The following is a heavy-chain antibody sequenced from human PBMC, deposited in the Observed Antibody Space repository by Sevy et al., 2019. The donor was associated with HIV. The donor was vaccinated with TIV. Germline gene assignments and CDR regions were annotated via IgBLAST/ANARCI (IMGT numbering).Heavy chain of an antibody. J-gene: IGHJ4*02. CDR3: ARGDYYGSLYYFDY. D-gene: IGHD3-10*01. CDR2: ISRGCSYI. Sequence: GGSLRLSCAASGFTFSNYFMNWVRQAPGKGLEWVSSISRGCSYIFYADSLKGRFTISRDNAKNSLYLHMNSLRAEDTAVYYCARGDYYGSLYYFDYWGPGTLVTVSS. CDR1: GFTFSNYF. V-gene: IGHV3-21*01.